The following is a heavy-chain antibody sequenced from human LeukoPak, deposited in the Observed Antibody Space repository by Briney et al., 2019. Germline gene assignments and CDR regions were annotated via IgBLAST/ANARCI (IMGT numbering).Heavy chain of an antibody. CDR1: GYTFTSYG. Sequence: ASVTVSCKASGYTFTSYGISWVRQAPGQGLEWMGWISAYNGNTNYAQKLQGRVTMTTDTSTSTAYMELRGLRSDDTAVYYCARDITGAAADTLYYYGMDVWGQGTTVTVSS. J-gene: IGHJ6*02. CDR3: ARDITGAAADTLYYYGMDV. V-gene: IGHV1-18*01. D-gene: IGHD6-13*01. CDR2: ISAYNGNT.